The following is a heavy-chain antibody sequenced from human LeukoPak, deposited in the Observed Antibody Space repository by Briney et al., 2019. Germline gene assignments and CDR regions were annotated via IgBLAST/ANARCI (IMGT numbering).Heavy chain of an antibody. J-gene: IGHJ4*02. CDR1: GFTFSSYW. D-gene: IGHD4-11*01. V-gene: IGHV3-74*01. CDR2: INSDGSST. Sequence: GGSLRLSRAASGFTFSSYWMHWVRQAPGKGLVWVSRINSDGSSTSYADSVKGRFTISRDNAKNTLYLQMNSLRAEDTAVYYCARALFYSNYDYWGQGTLVTVSS. CDR3: ARALFYSNYDY.